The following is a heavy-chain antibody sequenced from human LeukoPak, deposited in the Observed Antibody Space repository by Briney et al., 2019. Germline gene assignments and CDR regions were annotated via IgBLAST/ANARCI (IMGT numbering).Heavy chain of an antibody. J-gene: IGHJ5*02. CDR1: GFILSSYS. V-gene: IGHV3-21*06. D-gene: IGHD3-10*01. CDR3: QPHYYGSGSLSWLDH. CDR2: ISSGSDYI. Sequence: GGSLRLSCAPSGFILSSYSMLWLRQSPGKALECLSSISSGSDYIYYADSVKGRFIISRDNAKNSLYLQVNNLRVEDTAVYYCQPHYYGSGSLSWLDHWGQGTLVTVSS.